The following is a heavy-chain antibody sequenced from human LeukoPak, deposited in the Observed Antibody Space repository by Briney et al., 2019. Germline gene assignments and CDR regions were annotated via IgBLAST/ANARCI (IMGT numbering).Heavy chain of an antibody. J-gene: IGHJ4*02. V-gene: IGHV1-69-2*01. Sequence: ASVKVSCKVSGYTFTDYYMHWVQQAPGKGLEWMGLVDPEDGETIYAEKFQGRVTITADTSTDTAYMELSRLRSDDTAVYYCLYYYGSGSQSRDYWGQGTLVTVSS. D-gene: IGHD3-10*01. CDR3: LYYYGSGSQSRDY. CDR2: VDPEDGET. CDR1: GYTFTDYY.